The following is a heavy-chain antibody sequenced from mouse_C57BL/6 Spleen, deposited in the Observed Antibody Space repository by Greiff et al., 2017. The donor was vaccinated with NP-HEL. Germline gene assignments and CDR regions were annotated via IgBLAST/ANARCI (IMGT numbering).Heavy chain of an antibody. CDR1: GFSLTSYG. CDR3: AKTLLTTVVANYAMDY. J-gene: IGHJ4*01. Sequence: VKLMESGPGLVQPSQSLSITCTVSGFSLTSYGVHWVRQSPGKGLEWLGVIWRGGSTDYNAAFMSRLSITKDNSKSQVFFKMNSLQADDTAIYYCAKTLLTTVVANYAMDYWGQGTSVTVSS. D-gene: IGHD1-1*01. CDR2: IWRGGST. V-gene: IGHV2-5*01.